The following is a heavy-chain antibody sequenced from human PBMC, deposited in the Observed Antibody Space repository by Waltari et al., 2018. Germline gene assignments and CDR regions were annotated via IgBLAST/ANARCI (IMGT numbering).Heavy chain of an antibody. J-gene: IGHJ3*01. CDR3: ARDEDYYDSSGYYPSV. Sequence: EVQLVESGGGLIQPGGSLRLSCAASGFTVSSNYMSWVRQAPGKGLEWVSVIYSCGRTYYADSVKGRFTISRDNSKNTLYLQMNSLRAEDTAVYYCARDEDYYDSSGYYPSVWGQGTMVTVSS. CDR2: IYSCGRT. D-gene: IGHD3-22*01. CDR1: GFTVSSNY. V-gene: IGHV3-53*01.